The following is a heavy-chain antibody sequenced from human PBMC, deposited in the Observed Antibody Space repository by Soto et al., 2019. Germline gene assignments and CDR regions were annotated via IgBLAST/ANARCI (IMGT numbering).Heavy chain of an antibody. J-gene: IGHJ6*02. CDR3: ARIPSAPAGQYYEHYGIDX. D-gene: IGHD6-13*01. CDR1: GFSLSTSGMC. V-gene: IGHV2-70*01. Sequence: APGATLVNPTQTLTLTCTFSGFSLSTSGMCVSWIRQPPVKALEWLALIDRDDDKYYSTSLKTRLTISKDTSKNQVVLIMTNMDTVETATYFCARIPSAPAGQYYEHYGIDXCGQGTTVTGSX. CDR2: IDRDDDK.